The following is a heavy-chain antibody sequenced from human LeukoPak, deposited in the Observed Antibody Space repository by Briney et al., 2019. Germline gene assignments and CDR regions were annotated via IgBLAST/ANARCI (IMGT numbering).Heavy chain of an antibody. CDR3: ARDWEMGDY. V-gene: IGHV3-7*01. J-gene: IGHJ4*02. D-gene: IGHD5-24*01. Sequence: EGSLRLSCAGSGFTFSDFWMTWVRQTPGKGLEWVANIKEDGTEKNLVDSVKGRFTISRDNSKNTLYLQMNSLRAEDTAVYYCARDWEMGDYWGQGTLVTVSS. CDR2: IKEDGTEK. CDR1: GFTFSDFW.